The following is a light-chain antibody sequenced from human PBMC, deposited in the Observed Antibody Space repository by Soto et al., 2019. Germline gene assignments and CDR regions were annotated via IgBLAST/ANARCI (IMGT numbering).Light chain of an antibody. CDR2: DAY. CDR3: KPRRSWQVT. J-gene: IGKJ5*01. CDR1: QSVSSY. V-gene: IGKV3-11*01. Sequence: EILWTQSPATMSLSPGERATLSWMAIQSVSSYLAWYQQKPGQDHRILIYDAYKRATGIKARFSGSGSGTNFTLTIRSMEPEDFAVYYCKPRRSWQVTLGQWQRLEIK.